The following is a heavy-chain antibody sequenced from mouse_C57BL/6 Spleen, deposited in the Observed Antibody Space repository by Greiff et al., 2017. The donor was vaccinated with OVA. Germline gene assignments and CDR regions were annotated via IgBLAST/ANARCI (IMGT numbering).Heavy chain of an antibody. CDR2: IDPENGDT. D-gene: IGHD1-1*01. Sequence: EVQGVESGAELVRPGASVKLSCTASGINIKDDYMHWVKQRPEQGLEWIGWIDPENGDTEYASKFQGKATITADTSSNTAYLQLSSLTSEDTAVYYCTTEASSPGWGQGTLVTVSA. CDR1: GINIKDDY. V-gene: IGHV14-4*01. CDR3: TTEASSPG. J-gene: IGHJ3*01.